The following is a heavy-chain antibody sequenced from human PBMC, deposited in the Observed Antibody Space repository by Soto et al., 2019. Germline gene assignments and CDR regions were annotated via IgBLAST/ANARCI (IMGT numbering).Heavy chain of an antibody. D-gene: IGHD3-10*01. CDR3: ARERGYMVRGVTSEINWFDP. CDR2: INPNSGGT. J-gene: IGHJ5*02. CDR1: GYTFTGYY. Sequence: ASEKVSCKASGYTFTGYYMHWVRQAPGQGLEWMGWINPNSGGTNYAQKFQGRVTMTRDTSISTAYMELSRLRSDDTAVYYCARERGYMVRGVTSEINWFDPWGQGTLVTVSS. V-gene: IGHV1-2*02.